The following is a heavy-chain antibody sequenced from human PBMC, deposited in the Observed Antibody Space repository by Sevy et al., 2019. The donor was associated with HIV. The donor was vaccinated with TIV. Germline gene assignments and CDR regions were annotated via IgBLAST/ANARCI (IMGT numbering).Heavy chain of an antibody. Sequence: GGSLRLSCAASGFTLSDYYMSWIRQAPGKGLEWVSYISRSGSDIYYADSVKGRFSVSRDNAKNSLYLQMNSLRAEDTAVYYCARYHVKDGDLGDDYYCAMDVWGQGTTVTVSS. V-gene: IGHV3-11*01. CDR3: ARYHVKDGDLGDDYYCAMDV. D-gene: IGHD4-17*01. CDR1: GFTLSDYY. CDR2: ISRSGSDI. J-gene: IGHJ6*02.